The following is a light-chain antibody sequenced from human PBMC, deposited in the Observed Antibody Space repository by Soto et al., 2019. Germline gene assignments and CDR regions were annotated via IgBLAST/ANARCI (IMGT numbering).Light chain of an antibody. V-gene: IGKV1-39*01. J-gene: IGKJ4*01. CDR1: QSINNY. CDR2: GAS. CDR3: LQSYRTPLT. Sequence: DIQMTQSPSSLSASAGDRVTITCRASQSINNYLSWYQQKPGKAPNLLIFGASTLQSGVPSRFSGSGSGTDFTLTISSLQPEDFATYYCLQSYRTPLTFGGGTKVDTK.